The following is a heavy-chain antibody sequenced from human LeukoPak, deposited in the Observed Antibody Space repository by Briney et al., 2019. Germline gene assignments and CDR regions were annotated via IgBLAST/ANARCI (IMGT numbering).Heavy chain of an antibody. CDR3: TIGGASGSFAR. J-gene: IGHJ4*02. CDR2: TYTSGDT. CDR1: RASISDNY. Sequence: SETLSLTCTVSRASISDNYWSWSRQPAGKALEWIGRTYTSGDTNYNPSLKSRASVSVDTSKNQFYLSLRYVTAADTAVYYCTIGGASGSFARWGPGTLVTVSS. D-gene: IGHD6-13*01. V-gene: IGHV4-4*07.